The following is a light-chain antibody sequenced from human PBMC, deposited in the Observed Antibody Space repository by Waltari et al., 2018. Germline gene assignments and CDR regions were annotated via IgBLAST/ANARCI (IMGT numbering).Light chain of an antibody. V-gene: IGLV2-23*02. J-gene: IGLJ2*01. Sequence: QSALTQPASVSGSPGQSITISCSGTSSDIGSYSLVSWYQQHPGKAPKLIIHGVSERPPGVSYRFSGSKSGNTASLTISGLQTEDEATFYCCSYAGANLVIFGGGTRVTVL. CDR2: GVS. CDR3: CSYAGANLVI. CDR1: SSDIGSYSL.